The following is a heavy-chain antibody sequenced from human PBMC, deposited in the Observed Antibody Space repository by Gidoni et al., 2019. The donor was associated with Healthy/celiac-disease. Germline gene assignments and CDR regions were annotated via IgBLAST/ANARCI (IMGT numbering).Heavy chain of an antibody. CDR3: ARAKGYYGSGSPYYFDY. V-gene: IGHV4-34*01. Sequence: QAQLQQWGAGLLKPSETLSLTCAVYGGSFSGYYWRWIRQPPGKGLEWIGEINHSGSTNYNPSLKSRVTISVDTSKNQFSLKLSSVTAADTAVYYCARAKGYYGSGSPYYFDYWGQGTLVTVSS. J-gene: IGHJ4*02. D-gene: IGHD3-10*01. CDR1: GGSFSGYY. CDR2: INHSGST.